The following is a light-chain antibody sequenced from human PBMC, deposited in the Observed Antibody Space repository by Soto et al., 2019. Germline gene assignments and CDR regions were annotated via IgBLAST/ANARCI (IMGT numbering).Light chain of an antibody. CDR2: CAS. Sequence: EIVMTQSPATMSVSPGERATLSCRASQSVSSNLAWYQQNPGQAPRLLIYCASTRATGIPARFSGSGSGTEFTLTISSLQSEDFAVYYCQQYNNWPRTFGQGTKVEIK. J-gene: IGKJ1*01. V-gene: IGKV3-15*01. CDR3: QQYNNWPRT. CDR1: QSVSSN.